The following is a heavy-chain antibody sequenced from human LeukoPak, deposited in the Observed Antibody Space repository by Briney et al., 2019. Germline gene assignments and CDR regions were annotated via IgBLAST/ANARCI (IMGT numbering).Heavy chain of an antibody. J-gene: IGHJ6*02. CDR3: ARWAPDSGGLYGMDV. Sequence: GGSLRLSCAASGFTFSSYSMNWVRQAPGKGLEWVSSISSSSSYIYYADSVKGRFTISRDNAKNTLYLQMNSLRAEDTAVYYCARWAPDSGGLYGMDVWGQGTTVTVSS. CDR2: ISSSSSYI. CDR1: GFTFSSYS. V-gene: IGHV3-21*01. D-gene: IGHD1-26*01.